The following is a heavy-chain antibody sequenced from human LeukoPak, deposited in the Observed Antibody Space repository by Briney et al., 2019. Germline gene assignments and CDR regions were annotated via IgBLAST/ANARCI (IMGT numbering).Heavy chain of an antibody. CDR1: GGSISTYY. CDR3: ARDPGYCSGSTCYSAPRFDY. J-gene: IGHJ4*02. Sequence: SETLSLTCTVSGGSISTYYWTWIRQPPGKGLEWIGYIDYSGRTNYNPSLKSRVTISLDTSKNQFSLKLSSVTAADTAVYYCARDPGYCSGSTCYSAPRFDYWGQGALVSASS. CDR2: IDYSGRT. D-gene: IGHD2-15*01. V-gene: IGHV4-59*01.